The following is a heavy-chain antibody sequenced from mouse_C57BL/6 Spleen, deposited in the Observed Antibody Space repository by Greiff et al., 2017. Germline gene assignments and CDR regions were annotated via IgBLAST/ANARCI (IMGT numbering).Heavy chain of an antibody. Sequence: EVQLQESGGGLVKPGGSLKLSCAASGFTFSSYAMSWVRQTPEKRLEWVATISDGGSYTYYPDNVKGRFTISRDNAKNNLYLQMRHLKSEDTAMYYCATTVVATGFAYWGQGTLVTVSA. CDR1: GFTFSSYA. J-gene: IGHJ3*01. V-gene: IGHV5-4*01. CDR2: ISDGGSYT. CDR3: ATTVVATGFAY. D-gene: IGHD1-1*01.